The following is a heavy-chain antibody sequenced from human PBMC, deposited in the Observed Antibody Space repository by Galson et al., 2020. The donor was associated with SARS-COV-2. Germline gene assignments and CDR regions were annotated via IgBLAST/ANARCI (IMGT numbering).Heavy chain of an antibody. CDR3: ARAYGSGPIAS. J-gene: IGHJ5*02. Sequence: AGGSMRITCEASGFRFTDPYLRWTRQAPGRGLAWVSYISRSGTTIYYSDSVKGRFIISRDNANNSLYLEMNSLRADDTALYYCARAYGSGPIASWGQGTLVTVSS. CDR2: ISRSGTTI. V-gene: IGHV3-11*01. D-gene: IGHD3-10*01. CDR1: GFRFTDPY.